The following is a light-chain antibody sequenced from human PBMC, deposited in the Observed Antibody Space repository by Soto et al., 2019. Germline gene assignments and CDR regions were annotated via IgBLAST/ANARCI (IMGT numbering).Light chain of an antibody. CDR3: QQYNSYSYT. V-gene: IGKV1-5*01. CDR2: DAS. Sequence: DIQMIQSPSTLSASVGDRVTITCRASQSISSWLAWYQQKPGKAPKLLIYDASSLESGVPSRFSGSGSGTEFILTISSLQPDDFATYYCQQYNSYSYTFGQGTKLEIK. CDR1: QSISSW. J-gene: IGKJ2*01.